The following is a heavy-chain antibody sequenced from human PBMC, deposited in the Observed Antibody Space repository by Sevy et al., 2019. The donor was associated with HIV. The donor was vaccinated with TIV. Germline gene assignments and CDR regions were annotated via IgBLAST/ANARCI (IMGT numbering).Heavy chain of an antibody. Sequence: SETLSLTCAVYGGSFSNDDWSWIRQPPGKGLEWIGEINHSGSTNYNPSLKSRVTISIDTSKNHFSLKLTSVTAADTVVYYCARWRGTRVTMMVVVTTGYFVNWGQGALVTVSS. V-gene: IGHV4-34*01. J-gene: IGHJ4*02. CDR2: INHSGST. CDR1: GGSFSNDD. D-gene: IGHD3-22*01. CDR3: ARWRGTRVTMMVVVTTGYFVN.